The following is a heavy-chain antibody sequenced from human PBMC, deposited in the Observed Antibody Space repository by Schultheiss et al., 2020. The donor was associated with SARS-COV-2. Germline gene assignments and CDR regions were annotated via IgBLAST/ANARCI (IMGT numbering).Heavy chain of an antibody. V-gene: IGHV1-69*13. CDR2: IIPIFGTA. J-gene: IGHJ6*02. CDR1: GGTFSSYA. D-gene: IGHD2-2*02. CDR3: ARGDCSSTSCYIRIWGRYYYGMDV. Sequence: SVKVSCKASGGTFSSYAISWVRQAPGQGLEWMGGIIPIFGTANYAQKFQGRVTITADESTSTAYMELSSLRSDDTAVYYCARGDCSSTSCYIRIWGRYYYGMDVWGQGTTVTVSS.